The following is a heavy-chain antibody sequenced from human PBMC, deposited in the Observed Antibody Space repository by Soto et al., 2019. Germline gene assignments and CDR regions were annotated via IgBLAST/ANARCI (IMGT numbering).Heavy chain of an antibody. V-gene: IGHV4-59*08. D-gene: IGHD2-2*01. CDR1: GGSTNDYY. CDR2: IYNRGIT. J-gene: IGHJ4*02. CDR3: ARHTPYCTRANCYLYSLDS. Sequence: QVQLQESGPGLVKPSETLSLTCTVSGGSTNDYYWSWIRQPPGKGLECIGYIYNRGITNYNPSLKSRVTISVNTSKNQLSLKLSSVTATDTAVYYCARHTPYCTRANCYLYSLDSWGQGTLAIVSS.